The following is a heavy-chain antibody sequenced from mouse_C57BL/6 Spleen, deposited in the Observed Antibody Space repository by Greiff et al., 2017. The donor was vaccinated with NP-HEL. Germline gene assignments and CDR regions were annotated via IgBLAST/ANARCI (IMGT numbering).Heavy chain of an antibody. Sequence: VQLKESGGDLVKPGGSLKLSCAASGFTFSSYGMSWVRQTPDKRLEWVATISSGGSYTYYPDSVKGRYTITRDNAKNTLYLQMSSLKSEDTAMYYCARQGDYWGQGTSVTVSS. CDR2: ISSGGSYT. V-gene: IGHV5-6*01. J-gene: IGHJ4*01. CDR1: GFTFSSYG. CDR3: ARQGDY.